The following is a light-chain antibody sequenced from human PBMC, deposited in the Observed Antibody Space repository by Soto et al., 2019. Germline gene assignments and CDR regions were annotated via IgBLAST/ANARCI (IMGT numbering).Light chain of an antibody. Sequence: DIQMTQSPSSLSASVGDRVTITCRASQSITTYLNWYQQKPGKAPNLLIYAASSLQTGVPSRFSGSGSGTDFTLTISSLQPDDFATYYCQQSYSTLWTFGQGTTVEFK. CDR2: AAS. CDR3: QQSYSTLWT. J-gene: IGKJ1*01. CDR1: QSITTY. V-gene: IGKV1-39*01.